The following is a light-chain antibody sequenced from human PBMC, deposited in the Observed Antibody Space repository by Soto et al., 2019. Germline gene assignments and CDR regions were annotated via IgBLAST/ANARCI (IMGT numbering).Light chain of an antibody. Sequence: EIVMTQSPGPLSVSPGERATLSCRASQSVSSNLAWYQQKPGQAPRLLIYGASTRATGIPARFSGSGSGTEFTLTFSSLQSEDFAVYYCQQYNNWPLTFGPGTKLDIK. J-gene: IGKJ3*01. V-gene: IGKV3-15*01. CDR1: QSVSSN. CDR2: GAS. CDR3: QQYNNWPLT.